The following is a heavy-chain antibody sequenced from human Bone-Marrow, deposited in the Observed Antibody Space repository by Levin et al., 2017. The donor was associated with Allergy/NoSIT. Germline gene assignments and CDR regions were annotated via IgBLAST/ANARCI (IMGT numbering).Heavy chain of an antibody. D-gene: IGHD2-2*02. J-gene: IGHJ5*02. CDR2: IHYSGGT. Sequence: PGGSLRLSCTVSGDSISNFYWNWIRQPPGKGLEWIGRIHYSGGTIYNPSLRSRVTISLDTSKNQFSLKLTSVTAADTAVYYCARRPVEARYTTSENWFDPWGQGTLVTVSS. CDR1: GDSISNFY. V-gene: IGHV4-59*08. CDR3: ARRPVEARYTTSENWFDP.